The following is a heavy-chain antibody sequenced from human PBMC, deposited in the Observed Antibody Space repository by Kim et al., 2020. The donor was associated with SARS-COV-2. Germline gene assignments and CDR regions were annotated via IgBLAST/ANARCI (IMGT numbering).Heavy chain of an antibody. CDR3: ARGAVAGDDAFDI. J-gene: IGHJ3*02. Sequence: YAGSVKGRFNSSRDNSKNTLYLQMNSLRAEDTAVYYCARGAVAGDDAFDIWGQGTMVTVSS. D-gene: IGHD6-19*01. V-gene: IGHV3-30*03.